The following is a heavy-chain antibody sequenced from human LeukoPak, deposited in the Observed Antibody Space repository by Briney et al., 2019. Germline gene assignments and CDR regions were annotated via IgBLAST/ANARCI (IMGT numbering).Heavy chain of an antibody. CDR2: ISYDGSNK. CDR3: AKEDTVVRPYYGMDV. J-gene: IGHJ6*02. CDR1: GFTFSSYG. D-gene: IGHD4-23*01. Sequence: GGSLRLSCAASGFTFSSYGMHWVRQAPGKGLEWVAVISYDGSNKYYADSVKGRFTISRDNSKNTLYLQMNSLRAEDTAVYYCAKEDTVVRPYYGMDVWGQGTTVTVSS. V-gene: IGHV3-30*18.